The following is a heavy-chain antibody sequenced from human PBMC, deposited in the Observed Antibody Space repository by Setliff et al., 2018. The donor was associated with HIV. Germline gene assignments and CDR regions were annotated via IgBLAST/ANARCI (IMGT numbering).Heavy chain of an antibody. J-gene: IGHJ4*02. D-gene: IGHD3-3*01. CDR2: IHYSGST. V-gene: IGHV4-59*12. CDR1: GGSISSSY. CDR3: AGFSYNFWVYRFDH. Sequence: SETLSLTCTVSGGSISSSYWTWTRQPPGKGLEWIGNIHYSGSTNYNPSLKSRVTMSIDTSTQQFLLNVTSVTAADTAVYYCAGFSYNFWVYRFDHWGQGALVTVSS.